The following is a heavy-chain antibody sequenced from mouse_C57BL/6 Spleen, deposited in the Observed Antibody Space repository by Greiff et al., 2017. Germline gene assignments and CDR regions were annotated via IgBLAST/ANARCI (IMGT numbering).Heavy chain of an antibody. CDR1: GFSFSSYA. Sequence: EVQLVESGGGLVKPGGSLKLSCAASGFSFSSYAMSWVRQTPEPRLEWVATISDGGSYTYYPDHVQGRFTITRDNANNNVYLQLSHLKSEDTAMYYCAPCYRGSSPWFAYWGQGTLVTVSA. CDR2: ISDGGSYT. CDR3: APCYRGSSPWFAY. J-gene: IGHJ3*01. V-gene: IGHV5-4*01. D-gene: IGHD1-1*01.